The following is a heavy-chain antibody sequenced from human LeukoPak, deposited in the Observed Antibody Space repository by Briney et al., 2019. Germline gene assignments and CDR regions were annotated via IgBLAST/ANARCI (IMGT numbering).Heavy chain of an antibody. CDR1: GYTLTELS. V-gene: IGHV1-24*01. D-gene: IGHD4-23*01. CDR2: FDPEDGET. Sequence: ASVKVSCKVSGYTLTELSMHWVRQAPGKGLEWMGGFDPEDGETIYAQKFQGRVTMTEDTSTDTAYMELSSLRSEDTAVYYCATDQGSPVETRHYYFDYWGQGTLVTVSS. J-gene: IGHJ4*02. CDR3: ATDQGSPVETRHYYFDY.